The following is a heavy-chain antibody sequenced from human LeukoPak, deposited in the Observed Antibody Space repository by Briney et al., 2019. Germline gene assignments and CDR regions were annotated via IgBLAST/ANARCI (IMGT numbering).Heavy chain of an antibody. V-gene: IGHV3-21*01. Sequence: GGSLRLSCAASGFTFSSYSMNWVRQAPGKGLEWVSSISSSSSYIYYADSVKGRFTISRDNAKNSLYLQMNSLRAEDTAVYYCARDITMIVVVIDYYGMDVWGQGTTVTVSS. CDR2: ISSSSSYI. CDR3: ARDITMIVVVIDYYGMDV. D-gene: IGHD3-22*01. J-gene: IGHJ6*02. CDR1: GFTFSSYS.